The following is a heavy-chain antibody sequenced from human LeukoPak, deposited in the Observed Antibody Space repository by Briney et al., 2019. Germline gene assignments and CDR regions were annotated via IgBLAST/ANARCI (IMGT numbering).Heavy chain of an antibody. J-gene: IGHJ4*02. Sequence: PGGSLRLSCAASTFSFSSDSMNWVRQAPGKGLEWISYISSTSSTIYYADSVKGRFTISRDNSKNTLYLQMNSLRAEDTAVYYCAKVFKRWLQLRGAYYFDYWGQGTLVTVSS. D-gene: IGHD5-24*01. CDR1: TFSFSSDS. CDR2: ISSTSSTI. CDR3: AKVFKRWLQLRGAYYFDY. V-gene: IGHV3-48*01.